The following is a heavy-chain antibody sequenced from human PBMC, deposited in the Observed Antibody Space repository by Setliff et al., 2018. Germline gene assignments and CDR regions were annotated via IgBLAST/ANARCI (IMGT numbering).Heavy chain of an antibody. CDR1: GYTFTSYG. CDR3: ARDRREWELPYYYYGMDV. J-gene: IGHJ6*02. D-gene: IGHD1-26*01. Sequence: ASVKVSCKASGYTFTSYGITWVRQAPGQGVEWMGWNSVYNGNTNYAQKLQGRVTMTTDTSTSTAYMELRSLRSDDTAVYYCARDRREWELPYYYYGMDVWGQGTTVTVSS. V-gene: IGHV1-18*01. CDR2: NSVYNGNT.